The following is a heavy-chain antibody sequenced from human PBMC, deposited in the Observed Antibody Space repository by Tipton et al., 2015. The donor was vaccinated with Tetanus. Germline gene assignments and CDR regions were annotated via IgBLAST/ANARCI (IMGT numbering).Heavy chain of an antibody. Sequence: GLVKPSETLSLTCTVSGGSVSSGSYYWSWVRQPPGKGLEYIGYILYGGSTHYNPSLKSRLTMSADPAKNQFSLRLTSVTAADTAVYYCARANNEFPKKVPFDSWGQGSLVIVSS. V-gene: IGHV4-61*01. CDR1: GGSVSSGSYY. D-gene: IGHD1-1*01. J-gene: IGHJ4*02. CDR2: ILYGGST. CDR3: ARANNEFPKKVPFDS.